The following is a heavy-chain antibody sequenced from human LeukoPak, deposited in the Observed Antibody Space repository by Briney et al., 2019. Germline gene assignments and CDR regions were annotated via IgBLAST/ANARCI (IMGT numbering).Heavy chain of an antibody. CDR3: AKPRDYYGPFAY. CDR2: ISGNGGTT. V-gene: IGHV3-23*01. CDR1: GFTFSSYS. Sequence: GGSLRLSCAASGFTFSSYSMNWVRQAPGKGLEWVSAISGNGGTTYYADSVKGQFTISRDNSKNTLYLQMNSLRAEDTAVYYCAKPRDYYGPFAYWGQGTLVTVSS. D-gene: IGHD3-10*01. J-gene: IGHJ4*02.